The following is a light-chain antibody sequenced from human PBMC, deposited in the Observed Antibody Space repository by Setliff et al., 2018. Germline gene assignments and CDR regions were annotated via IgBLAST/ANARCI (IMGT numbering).Light chain of an antibody. CDR3: SAYTSSSTYV. J-gene: IGLJ1*01. Sequence: QSVLTQPASVSGSPGQSITISCSGTIGDVGAYDFVSWYQHRPGKAPKLVIYEVTNRPSGISNRFSGSKSGNSASLIISGLQAEDEADYYCSAYTSSSTYVFGTGTKVTV. CDR2: EVT. CDR1: IGDVGAYDF. V-gene: IGLV2-14*01.